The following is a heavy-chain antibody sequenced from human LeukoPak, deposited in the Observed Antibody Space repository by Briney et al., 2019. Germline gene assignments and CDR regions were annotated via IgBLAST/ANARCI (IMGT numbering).Heavy chain of an antibody. D-gene: IGHD2-2*02. V-gene: IGHV3-48*04. J-gene: IGHJ4*02. CDR1: GFTFSGHN. CDR3: AKSPNNPIGGYCSSTSCYTKRGNYFDY. CDR2: VSISSGTI. Sequence: GGSLRLSCAASGFTFSGHNMNWVRQAPGKGLEWISFVSISSGTIYYADSVNGRFRISRDNAKSSLDLEMNSLRAEDTAVYYCAKSPNNPIGGYCSSTSCYTKRGNYFDYWGQGTLVTVSS.